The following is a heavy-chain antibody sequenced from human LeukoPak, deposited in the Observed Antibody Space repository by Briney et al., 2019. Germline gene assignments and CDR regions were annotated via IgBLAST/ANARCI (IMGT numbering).Heavy chain of an antibody. J-gene: IGHJ6*04. Sequence: GGSLRLSCAASGFTFSSYWMSWVRQAPGKGLEWVANIKQDGSEKYYVDSVKGRFTISRDNAKNSLYLQMNSLRAEDTALYYCAKDSHYDILTGYTRMDVWGKGTTVTISS. V-gene: IGHV3-7*03. D-gene: IGHD3-9*01. CDR3: AKDSHYDILTGYTRMDV. CDR2: IKQDGSEK. CDR1: GFTFSSYW.